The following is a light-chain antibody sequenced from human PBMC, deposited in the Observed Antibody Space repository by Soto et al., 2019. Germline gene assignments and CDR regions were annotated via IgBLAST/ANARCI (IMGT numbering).Light chain of an antibody. CDR1: QTISSW. Sequence: DIQMTQSPSTLSGSVGDRVSMTWRASQTISSWLAWYQQKPGKAPKLLIYKASTLKSGVPSRFSGSGSGTEFTLTISSLQPDDFATYYCQHYNSYSEAFGQGTKVDI. CDR2: KAS. V-gene: IGKV1-5*03. J-gene: IGKJ1*01. CDR3: QHYNSYSEA.